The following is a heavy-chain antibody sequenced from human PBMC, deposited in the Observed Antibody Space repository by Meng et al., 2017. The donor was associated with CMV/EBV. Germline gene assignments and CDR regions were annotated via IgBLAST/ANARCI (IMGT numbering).Heavy chain of an antibody. Sequence: GGSLRLSCAASGFTFSSYSMNWVRQAPGKGLEWVSSISSSSSYIYYADSVKGRFTISRDNAKNSLYLQMNSLRAEDTAVYYCAKISGGYWGSYGMDVWGQGTTVTVSS. CDR1: GFTFSSYS. CDR3: AKISGGYWGSYGMDV. V-gene: IGHV3-21*01. J-gene: IGHJ6*02. D-gene: IGHD1-26*01. CDR2: ISSSSSYI.